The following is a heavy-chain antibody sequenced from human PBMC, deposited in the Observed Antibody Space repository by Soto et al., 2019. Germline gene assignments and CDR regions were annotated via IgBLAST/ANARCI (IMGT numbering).Heavy chain of an antibody. Sequence: EVQLLEAGGGLVQPGGSLRLSCAASGCTFSSSAMPWVRQAPGKGLEWGQGISGGGGTTYFADSVKGRFTISRDNAKNKLLLQMNSLRAEDTFVYYCAKDRTTVDYHYGMDVWGKGTTVTVSS. J-gene: IGHJ6*04. D-gene: IGHD4-17*01. CDR3: AKDRTTVDYHYGMDV. CDR2: ISGGGGTT. CDR1: GCTFSSSA. V-gene: IGHV3-23*01.